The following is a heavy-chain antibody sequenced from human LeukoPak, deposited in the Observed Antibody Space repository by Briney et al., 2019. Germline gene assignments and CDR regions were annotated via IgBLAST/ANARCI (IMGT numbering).Heavy chain of an antibody. CDR1: GFFFSNYG. CDR2: VNSDGRFT. Sequence: PGRSLRLSCAASGFFFSNYGMHWVRQAPGQGLVWVSRVNSDGRFTKYADSVKGRFTISRDNAKNTLYLQMNSLRAEDTAMYYGVRSDWFDNWGQGTLVTVSS. V-gene: IGHV3-74*03. CDR3: VRSDWFDN. J-gene: IGHJ5*02.